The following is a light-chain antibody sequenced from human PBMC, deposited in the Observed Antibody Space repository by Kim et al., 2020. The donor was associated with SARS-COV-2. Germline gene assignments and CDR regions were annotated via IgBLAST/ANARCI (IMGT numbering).Light chain of an antibody. CDR2: AAS. CDR1: QSISTY. Sequence: DIQMTQSPSSLSASVGDRLTITCRASQSISTYLNWYQLKPGKAPKFLIYAASSLIGGVPSMFSGSGSGTVFTLTISSLQPEDFATYYCQQSYGIPRTFGQGTKLEI. CDR3: QQSYGIPRT. V-gene: IGKV1-39*01. J-gene: IGKJ2*02.